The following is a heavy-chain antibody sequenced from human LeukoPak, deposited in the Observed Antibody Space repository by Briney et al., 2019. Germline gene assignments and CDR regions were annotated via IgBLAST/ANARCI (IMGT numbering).Heavy chain of an antibody. CDR2: IYYSGST. CDR3: ARRGYSYGFDY. V-gene: IGHV4-59*08. J-gene: IGHJ4*02. CDR1: GGSISSYY. D-gene: IGHD5-18*01. Sequence: PSETLSLTCTVSGGSISSYYWRWIRQPPGKGLEWIGYIYYSGSTNYNPSLKSRVTISVDTSKNQFSLKLSSVTAADTAVYYCARRGYSYGFDYWGQGTLVTVSS.